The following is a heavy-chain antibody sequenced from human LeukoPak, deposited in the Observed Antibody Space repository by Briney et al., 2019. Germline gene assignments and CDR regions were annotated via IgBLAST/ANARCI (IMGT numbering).Heavy chain of an antibody. Sequence: PSQTLSLTCTVSGGSISSGGYYWSWIRQHPGKGLEWIGYIYYSGSTYYNPSPKSRVTISVDTSKNQFSLKLSSVTAADTAVYYCARVAGTSTDYYFDYWGQGTLVTVSS. CDR1: GGSISSGGYY. V-gene: IGHV4-31*03. J-gene: IGHJ4*02. D-gene: IGHD2-2*01. CDR3: ARVAGTSTDYYFDY. CDR2: IYYSGST.